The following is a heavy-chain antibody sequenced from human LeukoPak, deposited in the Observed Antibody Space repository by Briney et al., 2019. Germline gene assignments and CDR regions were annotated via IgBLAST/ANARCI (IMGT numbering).Heavy chain of an antibody. Sequence: GGSLRLSCAASGFTFSSYEMNWVRQAPGKGLEWVSYISSSGSTMYYADSVRGRFTISRDNAKNSLYLQMNSLRAEDTAVYYCARGSILYVWGQGTTVTVSS. D-gene: IGHD2-15*01. CDR2: ISSSGSTM. CDR1: GFTFSSYE. V-gene: IGHV3-48*03. J-gene: IGHJ6*02. CDR3: ARGSILYV.